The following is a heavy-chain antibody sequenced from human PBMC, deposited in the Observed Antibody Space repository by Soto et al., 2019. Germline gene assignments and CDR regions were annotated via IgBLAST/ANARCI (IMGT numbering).Heavy chain of an antibody. V-gene: IGHV3-9*01. Sequence: EMQLVESGGGLVQPGRSLRLSVEASGFPFDVYPRHWVRQLPGKGLGWVPGISWNSGIIDYADSVKGRFTISRDNAKNSLYLQMNSLRAEDTALYYCTKDIEWGGSHLNHAFDIWGQGTMVSVSS. J-gene: IGHJ3*02. CDR2: ISWNSGII. D-gene: IGHD1-26*01. CDR1: GFPFDVYP. CDR3: TKDIEWGGSHLNHAFDI.